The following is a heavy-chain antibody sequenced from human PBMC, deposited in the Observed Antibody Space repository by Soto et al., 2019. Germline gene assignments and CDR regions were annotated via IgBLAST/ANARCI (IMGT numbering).Heavy chain of an antibody. J-gene: IGHJ3*02. CDR2: IYYSGST. CDR1: GGSISSSSYY. Sequence: QLQLQESGPGLVKPSETLSLTCTVSGGSISSSSYYWGWIRQPPGKGLEWIGSIYYSGSTYYNPSLQSRVTISVDTSKNQFSLKLSSVTAADTAVYYCARHDEDCSGGSCYHDAFDIWGQGTMVTVSS. D-gene: IGHD2-15*01. V-gene: IGHV4-39*01. CDR3: ARHDEDCSGGSCYHDAFDI.